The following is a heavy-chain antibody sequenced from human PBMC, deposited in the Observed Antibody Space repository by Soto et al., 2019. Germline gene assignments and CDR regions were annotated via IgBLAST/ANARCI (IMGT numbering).Heavy chain of an antibody. Sequence: EVHLVESGGGLVQPGGSLRVSCAASGFPFSNYWMDWVRQTPGKGLVWVARIYSDGSSTRYVDSVKGRFTISRDNAKNTLFLQMNSLRVEDTAVYYCAREWRHWVEETYYYYMDVWGKGTPVTVSS. V-gene: IGHV3-74*01. J-gene: IGHJ6*03. CDR1: GFPFSNYW. CDR2: IYSDGSST. D-gene: IGHD3-16*01. CDR3: AREWRHWVEETYYYYMDV.